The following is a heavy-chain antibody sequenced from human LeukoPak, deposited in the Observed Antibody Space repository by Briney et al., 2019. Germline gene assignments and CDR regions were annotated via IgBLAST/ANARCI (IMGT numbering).Heavy chain of an antibody. Sequence: KSSETLSLTCTVSGGSISSYYWSWIRQPPGKGLEWIGYIYYSGSTNYNPSLKSRVTISVDTSKNQFSLKLSSVTAADTAVYYCARDRDYAFDYWGQGTLVTVSS. D-gene: IGHD4-17*01. CDR1: GGSISSYY. CDR3: ARDRDYAFDY. V-gene: IGHV4-59*01. CDR2: IYYSGST. J-gene: IGHJ4*02.